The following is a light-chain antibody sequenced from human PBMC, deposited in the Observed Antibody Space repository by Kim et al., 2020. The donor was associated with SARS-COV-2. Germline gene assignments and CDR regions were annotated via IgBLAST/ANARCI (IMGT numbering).Light chain of an antibody. Sequence: PGQRVTISCTGSSSNIGAGYDVHWYQQLPGTAPTLLIYGNNNRPSGVPDRFSGSKSGTSASLAITGLQAEDEADYYCQSYDSRSVMFGRGTKLTVL. CDR3: QSYDSRSVM. CDR1: SSNIGAGYD. CDR2: GNN. J-gene: IGLJ3*02. V-gene: IGLV1-40*01.